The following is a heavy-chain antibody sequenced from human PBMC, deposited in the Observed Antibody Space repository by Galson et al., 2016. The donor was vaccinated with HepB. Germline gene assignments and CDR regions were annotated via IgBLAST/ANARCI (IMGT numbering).Heavy chain of an antibody. V-gene: IGHV1-2*06. CDR2: INPNTADT. Sequence: SVQVSCKASGDTFNGYYIHWVRQAPAIGFEWMGRINPNTADTDYAQKFQGRVTLTKDSAITTVYLELIRLTSDDTAVYFCATDALPLVARPSPYNWFDTWGPGTLVTVSS. D-gene: IGHD6-6*01. CDR3: ATDALPLVARPSPYNWFDT. CDR1: GDTFNGYY. J-gene: IGHJ5*02.